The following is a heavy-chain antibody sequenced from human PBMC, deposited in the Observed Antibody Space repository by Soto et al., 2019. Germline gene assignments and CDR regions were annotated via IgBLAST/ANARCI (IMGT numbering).Heavy chain of an antibody. CDR2: IYYSGSA. J-gene: IGHJ3*01. V-gene: IGHV4-39*01. D-gene: IGHD2-2*01. Sequence: ETLSLTCTVSGGSISTTSYYWGWIRQPPGKGLEWIGSIYYSGSASYNPSLRSRVTISVDTSRNHFSLRLSSVTAADTAVYHCARHTVCSTSDTCYAFDVWGQGTMVTVAS. CDR1: GGSISTTSYY. CDR3: ARHTVCSTSDTCYAFDV.